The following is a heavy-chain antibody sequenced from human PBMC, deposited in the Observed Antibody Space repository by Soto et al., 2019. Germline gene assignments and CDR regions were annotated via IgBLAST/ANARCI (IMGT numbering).Heavy chain of an antibody. V-gene: IGHV3-23*01. CDR1: GFTFSSYA. Sequence: GGSLRLSCAASGFTFSSYAMSWVRQAPGKGLEWVSAISGSGGSTYYADSVKGRFTISRDNSKNTLYLQMNSLRAEDTAVYYCAKGGGYQLLWDWFDPWGQGTLVTVSS. CDR3: AKGGGYQLLWDWFDP. J-gene: IGHJ5*02. D-gene: IGHD2-2*01. CDR2: ISGSGGST.